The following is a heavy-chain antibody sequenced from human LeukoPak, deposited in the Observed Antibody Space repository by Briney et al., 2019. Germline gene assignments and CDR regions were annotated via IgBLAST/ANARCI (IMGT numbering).Heavy chain of an antibody. CDR3: ARTFRSGDGYKVGYFDY. CDR2: ISYDGSNK. V-gene: IGHV3-30*03. Sequence: GGSLRLSCAASGFTFSSYGMHWVRQAPGKGLEWVAVISYDGSNKYYADSVKGRFTISRDNSKNTLFLQMNSLRAEDTAIYYCARTFRSGDGYKVGYFDYWGQGTLVTVSS. J-gene: IGHJ4*02. CDR1: GFTFSSYG. D-gene: IGHD5-24*01.